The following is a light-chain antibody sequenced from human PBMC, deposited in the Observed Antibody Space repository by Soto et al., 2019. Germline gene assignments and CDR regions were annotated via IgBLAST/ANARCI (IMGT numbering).Light chain of an antibody. J-gene: IGKJ5*01. CDR3: QHYTLYSAP. CDR1: QDISTY. CDR2: GAS. V-gene: IGKV1-5*01. Sequence: RLTQSPSRLSASVGDTVTISCRASQDISTYLAWYQHKPGKAPTLLIFGASSLHNGVPPRFAGSGSGSEFTLTINSLQPDDFATYYCQHYTLYSAPFGQGTRV.